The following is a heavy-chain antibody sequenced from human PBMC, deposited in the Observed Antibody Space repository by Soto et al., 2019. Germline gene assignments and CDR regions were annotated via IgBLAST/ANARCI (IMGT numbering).Heavy chain of an antibody. CDR3: ARLSLLAGACDP. CDR1: GVSISRYGCY. Sequence: TLSVTCTVPGVSISRYGCYWGWIRQPPGKGLDWIGSVYYSGNTNYHPSLKGRVTVLVEKAKHHVPLRLSTVTAGDTAVYYGARLSLLAGACDPWGQETLVIVCS. CDR2: VYYSGNT. J-gene: IGHJ5*02. V-gene: IGHV4-39*02. D-gene: IGHD7-27*01.